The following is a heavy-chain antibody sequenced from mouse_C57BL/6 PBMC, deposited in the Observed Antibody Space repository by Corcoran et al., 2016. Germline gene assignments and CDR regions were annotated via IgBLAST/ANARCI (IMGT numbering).Heavy chain of an antibody. Sequence: EVQLQQSGPVLVKPGASVKMSCKASGYTFTDYYMNWVKQSHGKSLEWIGVINPYNGGTSYNQKFKGKTTLTVDKSSSTAYMELNSLTSEDSAVYYCARKIIYYDYESFAYWGQGTLVTVSA. D-gene: IGHD2-4*01. CDR3: ARKIIYYDYESFAY. J-gene: IGHJ3*01. V-gene: IGHV1-19*01. CDR2: INPYNGGT. CDR1: GYTFTDYY.